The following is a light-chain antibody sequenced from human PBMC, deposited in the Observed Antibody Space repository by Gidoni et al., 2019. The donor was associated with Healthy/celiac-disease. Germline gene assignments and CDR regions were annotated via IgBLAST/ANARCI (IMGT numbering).Light chain of an antibody. Sequence: ALTQSPGTLSLSPGERATLPCRASQSVSSSYLAWYQQKPGQAPRLLIYGASSRATGIPDRFSGSGSGTDFTLTISRLEPEDFAVYYCQQYGSSSWTFGQXTKVEIK. CDR1: QSVSSSY. V-gene: IGKV3-20*01. CDR3: QQYGSSSWT. J-gene: IGKJ1*01. CDR2: GAS.